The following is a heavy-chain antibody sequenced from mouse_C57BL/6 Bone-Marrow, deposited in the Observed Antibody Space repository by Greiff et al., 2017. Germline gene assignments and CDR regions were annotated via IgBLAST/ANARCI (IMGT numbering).Heavy chain of an antibody. J-gene: IGHJ3*01. V-gene: IGHV1-64*01. CDR1: GYTFTSYW. CDR3: AKVVRRGFAY. CDR2: IHPNSGST. Sequence: QVQLQQPGAELVKPGASVKLSCKASGYTFTSYWMHWVKQRPGQGLEWIGMIHPNSGSTNYNEKFKSKATLTVDKSSSTAYMQRSSLTSEDSAVYYCAKVVRRGFAYWGQGTLVTVSA. D-gene: IGHD2-14*01.